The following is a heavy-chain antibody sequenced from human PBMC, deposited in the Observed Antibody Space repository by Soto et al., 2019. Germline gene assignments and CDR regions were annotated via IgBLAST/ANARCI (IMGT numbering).Heavy chain of an antibody. J-gene: IGHJ4*02. Sequence: QVQLVQSGAEVKKPGASVKVSCKVSGYTLTELSMHWVRQAPGKGLEWMGGFDPEDGETIYAQKFQGRVTMTEDTSTDTAYMELSSLRSEDTAVYYCAIRSPEGYPYDSLTGYYTVDYWGQGTLVTVSS. V-gene: IGHV1-24*01. CDR3: AIRSPEGYPYDSLTGYYTVDY. CDR2: FDPEDGET. D-gene: IGHD3-9*01. CDR1: GYTLTELS.